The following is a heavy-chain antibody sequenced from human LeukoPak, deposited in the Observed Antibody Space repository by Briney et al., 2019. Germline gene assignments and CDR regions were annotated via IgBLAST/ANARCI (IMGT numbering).Heavy chain of an antibody. Sequence: GASVKVSCKASGYTFTSYYMHWVRQAPGQGLEWMGIINPSGGSTSYAQKFQGRVTMTRDMSTSTAYMELSSLRSEDTAVYYCASLKYYDTDFDYWGQGTLVTVSS. CDR2: INPSGGST. V-gene: IGHV1-46*01. CDR1: GYTFTSYY. D-gene: IGHD3-22*01. J-gene: IGHJ4*02. CDR3: ASLKYYDTDFDY.